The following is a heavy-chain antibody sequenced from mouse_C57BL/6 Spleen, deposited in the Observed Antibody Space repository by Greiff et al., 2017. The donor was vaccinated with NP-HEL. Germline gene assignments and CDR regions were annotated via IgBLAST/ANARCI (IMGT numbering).Heavy chain of an antibody. V-gene: IGHV1-9*01. J-gene: IGHJ3*01. CDR1: GYTFTGYW. CDR2: ILPGSGST. CDR3: ARRGGYYSNYAFAY. Sequence: QVQLKQSGAELMKPGASVKLSCKATGYTFTGYWIEWVKQRPGHGLEWIGEILPGSGSTNYNEKFKGKATFTVDTSSSTAYMKLSSLTTEDSAIYYCARRGGYYSNYAFAYWGQGTLVTVSA. D-gene: IGHD2-5*01.